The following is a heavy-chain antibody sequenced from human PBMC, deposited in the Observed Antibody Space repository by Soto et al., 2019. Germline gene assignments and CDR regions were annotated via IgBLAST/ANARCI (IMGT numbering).Heavy chain of an antibody. CDR3: ARSRIAAAATGRYVLDH. D-gene: IGHD6-13*01. V-gene: IGHV4-59*02. Sequence: PSETLSLTCTVSGGSVSSYYWSWIRQPPGKGLEWIGYIYYSGSTNYNPSLKSRVTISVDTSKNQFSLTLSSVTAAYTAVADSARSRIAAAATGRYVLDHWCQRTLGTVSA. CDR2: IYYSGST. CDR1: GGSVSSYY. J-gene: IGHJ1*01.